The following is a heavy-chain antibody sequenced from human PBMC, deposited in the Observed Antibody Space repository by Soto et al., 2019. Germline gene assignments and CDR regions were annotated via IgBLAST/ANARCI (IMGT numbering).Heavy chain of an antibody. J-gene: IGHJ4*02. V-gene: IGHV3-30-3*01. D-gene: IGHD1-1*01. CDR1: GFTFSSFS. CDR3: AKAPWNLAPTHYFDF. CDR2: ITSDGTKE. Sequence: QVRLVESGGGVVQPGRSLRLYCAASGFTFSSFSMHWVRQYPGKGLERVAGITSDGTKEYYADSVRGRFTISRDNSGNTVYLHMNSLGGDDTAVYYWAKAPWNLAPTHYFDFWGQGTRVTVSS.